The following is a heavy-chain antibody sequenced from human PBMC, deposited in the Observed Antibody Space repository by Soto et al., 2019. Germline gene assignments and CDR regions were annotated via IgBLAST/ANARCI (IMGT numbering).Heavy chain of an antibody. Sequence: EVQLVESGGGLVQPGASLRLSCAASGFTFDYYWMHWVRQAPGKGLVWVSRVHSDGTTTTSADSVKGRFTIPRDKARNTVSLQMSSLRTEETAIYYCARGDRGGFDLWGHGTVVTVSS. D-gene: IGHD2-15*01. CDR3: ARGDRGGFDL. CDR1: GFTFDYYW. J-gene: IGHJ3*01. V-gene: IGHV3-74*01. CDR2: VHSDGTTT.